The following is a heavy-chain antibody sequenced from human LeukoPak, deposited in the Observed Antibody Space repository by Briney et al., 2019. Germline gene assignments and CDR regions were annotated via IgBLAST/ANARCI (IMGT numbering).Heavy chain of an antibody. V-gene: IGHV3-48*03. J-gene: IGHJ4*02. D-gene: IGHD1-26*01. CDR2: ISSSGSTI. Sequence: GGSLRLSCAASGFTFSSYEMNWVRQAPGKGLEWVSYISSSGSTIYYADSVKGRFTISRDNSKNTLYLQMNSLRAEDTAVYYCAKEGVGATPLDYWGQGTLVTVSS. CDR1: GFTFSSYE. CDR3: AKEGVGATPLDY.